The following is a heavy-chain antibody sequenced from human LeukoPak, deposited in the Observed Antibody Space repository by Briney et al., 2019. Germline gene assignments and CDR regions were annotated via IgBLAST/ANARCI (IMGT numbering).Heavy chain of an antibody. D-gene: IGHD1-1*01. CDR3: AKAEGTGSRLNPFDY. CDR1: GFPVSSNY. CDR2: IYSGGST. J-gene: IGHJ4*02. V-gene: IGHV3-53*01. Sequence: GGSLRLSCAASGFPVSSNYMSWVRPAPGKGLEWVSVIYSGGSTYYADSVKGRFTISRDNSKNTLYLQMNSLRAEDTAVYYCAKAEGTGSRLNPFDYWGQGTLVTVSS.